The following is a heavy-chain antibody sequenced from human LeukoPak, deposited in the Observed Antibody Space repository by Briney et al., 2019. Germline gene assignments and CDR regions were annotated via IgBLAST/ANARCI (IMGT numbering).Heavy chain of an antibody. CDR3: ARVAGITGFDY. D-gene: IGHD1/OR15-1a*01. Sequence: SETLSLTCIVSGGXISSYYCSWIRQPPGKGLDWIGYIYYSGSTHYNPSLKSRVTISVDTSKNQFSLKLSSVTAADTAVYYCARVAGITGFDYWGQGTLVTVSS. J-gene: IGHJ4*02. CDR1: GGXISSYY. CDR2: IYYSGST. V-gene: IGHV4-59*01.